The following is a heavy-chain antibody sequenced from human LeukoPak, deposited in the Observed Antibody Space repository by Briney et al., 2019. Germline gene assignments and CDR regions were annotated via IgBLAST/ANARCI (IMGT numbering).Heavy chain of an antibody. D-gene: IGHD6-6*01. CDR2: IYSGGST. CDR3: ARNQQLGYYGMDV. Sequence: GGSLRLSCAASGFTVSSNYMSWVRQAPGKGLEWVSVIYSGGSTYYADSVKGRFTISRDNSKNTLYLQMNSLRAEDTAVYYCARNQQLGYYGMDVWGQGTTVTVSS. V-gene: IGHV3-53*01. CDR1: GFTVSSNY. J-gene: IGHJ6*02.